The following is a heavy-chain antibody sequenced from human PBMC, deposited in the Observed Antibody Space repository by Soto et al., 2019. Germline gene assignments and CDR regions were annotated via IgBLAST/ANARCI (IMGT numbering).Heavy chain of an antibody. Sequence: PSETLSLTCTVSGGSMNTYYWGWFRQPPGKGLEWIGYIYYSGTTPYSPSLKSRVTIAVDTSKNQFSLKLSSVTAADTAVYYCARGRGTLVRGVGLVIWRLDNWGEGPLVTVSS. J-gene: IGHJ4*02. D-gene: IGHD3-10*01. CDR1: GGSMNTYY. CDR3: ARGRGTLVRGVGLVIWRLDN. V-gene: IGHV4-59*12. CDR2: IYYSGTT.